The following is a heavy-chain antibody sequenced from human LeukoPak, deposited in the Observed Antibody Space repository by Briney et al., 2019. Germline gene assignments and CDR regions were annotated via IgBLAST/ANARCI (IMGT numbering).Heavy chain of an antibody. CDR2: IYHSGST. V-gene: IGHV4-59*12. J-gene: IGHJ6*03. D-gene: IGHD2-8*01. CDR1: GVSISSYY. Sequence: SETLSLTCTVSGVSISSYYWSWIRQPPGKGLEWIGYIYHSGSTNCNPSLKSRVTISVDTSKNQFSLKLSSVTAADTAVYYCARDYLSNHYYYMDVWGKGTMVTVSS. CDR3: ARDYLSNHYYYMDV.